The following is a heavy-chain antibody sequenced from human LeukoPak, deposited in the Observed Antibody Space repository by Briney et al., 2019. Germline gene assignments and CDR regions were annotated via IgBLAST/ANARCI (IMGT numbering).Heavy chain of an antibody. J-gene: IGHJ5*02. V-gene: IGHV3-23*01. Sequence: GGSLRLSCAASGFTFSSYAMSWVRQAPGKGLEWVSVISGSGGSTYYADSVKGRFTISRDNPKNTLYLQMNSLRAEDTAVYYCAKAGGWFGELLQTSADNWFDPWGQGTLVTVSS. CDR3: AKAGGWFGELLQTSADNWFDP. D-gene: IGHD3-10*01. CDR1: GFTFSSYA. CDR2: ISGSGGST.